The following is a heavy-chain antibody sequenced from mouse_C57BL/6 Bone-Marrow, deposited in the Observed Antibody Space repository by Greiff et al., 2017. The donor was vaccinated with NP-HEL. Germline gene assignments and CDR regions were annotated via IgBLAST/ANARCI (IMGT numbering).Heavy chain of an antibody. CDR3: AKEGDHYYGSSYGYFDV. CDR2: INPNNGGT. CDR1: GYTFTDYY. D-gene: IGHD1-1*01. Sequence: EVKLQQSGPELVKPGASVKISCKASGYTFTDYYMNWVKQSHGKSLEWIGDINPNNGGTSYNQKFKGKATLTVDKSSSTAYMELRSLTSEDSAVYYCAKEGDHYYGSSYGYFDVWGTGTTVTVSS. V-gene: IGHV1-26*01. J-gene: IGHJ1*03.